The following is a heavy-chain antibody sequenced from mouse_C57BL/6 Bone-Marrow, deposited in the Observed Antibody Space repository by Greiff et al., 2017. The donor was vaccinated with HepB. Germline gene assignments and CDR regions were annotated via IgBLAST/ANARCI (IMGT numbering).Heavy chain of an antibody. CDR1: GYTFTSYG. J-gene: IGHJ2*01. CDR2: IYPRSGNT. Sequence: QVHVKQSGAELARPGASVKLSCKASGYTFTSYGISWVKQRTGQGLEWIGEIYPRSGNTYYNEKFKGKATLTADKSSSTAYMELRSLTSEDSAVYFCARPVGRYYFDYWGQGTTLTVSS. CDR3: ARPVGRYYFDY. V-gene: IGHV1-81*01. D-gene: IGHD1-1*01.